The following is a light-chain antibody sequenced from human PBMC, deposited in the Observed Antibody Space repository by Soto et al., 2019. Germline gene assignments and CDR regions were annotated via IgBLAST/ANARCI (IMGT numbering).Light chain of an antibody. J-gene: IGKJ2*01. CDR3: MKGLQTPPA. V-gene: IGKV2-28*01. Sequence: EIVMTQSPLSLPVTPGEPASFSCRSSQSLLHSNGYNSLAWYLQKPGQSPQLLIYLGSNRASGVPDRFSGSVSGTDFTLKISRVEAEDVGVYYCMKGLQTPPAFGQGTKLEIK. CDR1: QSLLHSNGYNS. CDR2: LGS.